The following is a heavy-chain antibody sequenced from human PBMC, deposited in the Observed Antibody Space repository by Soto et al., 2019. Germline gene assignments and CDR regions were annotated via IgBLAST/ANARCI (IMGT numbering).Heavy chain of an antibody. CDR1: GGTFSSYA. D-gene: IGHD6-6*01. Sequence: ASVKVSCKASGGTFSSYAISWVRQAPGQGLEWMGGIIPIFGTANYAQKFQGRVTITADESTSTAYMELSSLRSEDTAVHYCARAEYSSSSHYYYYGMDVWGQGTTVTVSS. CDR2: IIPIFGTA. J-gene: IGHJ6*02. CDR3: ARAEYSSSSHYYYYGMDV. V-gene: IGHV1-69*13.